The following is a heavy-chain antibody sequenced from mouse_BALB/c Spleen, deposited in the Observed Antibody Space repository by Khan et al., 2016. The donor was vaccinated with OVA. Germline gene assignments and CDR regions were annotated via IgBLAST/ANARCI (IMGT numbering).Heavy chain of an antibody. CDR1: GYSFTGYF. Sequence: VQLKESGPELVKPGTSVKISCKASGYSFTGYFMNWVMQSHGKSLEWIGRINPHIGETFYNQKFKGKATLTVEESSSTAHMELRSLASEDSAVYYCARKNVSDFDYWGQGTTLTVSS. J-gene: IGHJ2*01. CDR3: ARKNVSDFDY. V-gene: IGHV1-20*02. CDR2: INPHIGET.